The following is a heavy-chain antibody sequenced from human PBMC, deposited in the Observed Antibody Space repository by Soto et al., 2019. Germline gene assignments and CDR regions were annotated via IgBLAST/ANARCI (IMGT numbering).Heavy chain of an antibody. J-gene: IGHJ4*02. Sequence: GESLKISCKGSGYSFTTYWIGWVRQMPGKGLEWMGVIYPGDSDIRFSPSFQGQVTISADMSLTTAYLQWSSLRVSDTAMYYFARQAYHYDTNSFGYWGQGTLVTVSS. CDR1: GYSFTTYW. D-gene: IGHD3-22*01. CDR3: ARQAYHYDTNSFGY. V-gene: IGHV5-51*01. CDR2: IYPGDSDI.